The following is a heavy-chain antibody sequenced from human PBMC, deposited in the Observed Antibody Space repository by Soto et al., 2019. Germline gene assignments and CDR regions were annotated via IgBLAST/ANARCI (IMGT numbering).Heavy chain of an antibody. CDR1: GGTFSSYA. Sequence: SVKVSCKASGGTFSSYAISWVRQAPGQGLEWMGGIIPIFGTANYAQKFQGRVTITADESTSTAYMELSSLRSEDTAVYYCARGVVVVVAATRGDYYYYYGMDVWGQGTTVTVSS. D-gene: IGHD2-15*01. CDR2: IIPIFGTA. CDR3: ARGVVVVVAATRGDYYYYYGMDV. J-gene: IGHJ6*02. V-gene: IGHV1-69*13.